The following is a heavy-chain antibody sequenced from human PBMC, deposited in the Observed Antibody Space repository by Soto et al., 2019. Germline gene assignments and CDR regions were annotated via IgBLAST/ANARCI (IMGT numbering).Heavy chain of an antibody. CDR1: GCTFSSYS. Sequence: GGPLRLSCAASGCTFSSYSMSRISQAPGKGLEWVSGISGSGGTTYYADSVKGRSTISRDNSKNTVYMQMNSLRPEDTAIYYCARDDAPTAPSSFDSWGQGTLVTVSS. J-gene: IGHJ4*02. CDR3: ARDDAPTAPSSFDS. D-gene: IGHD2-2*01. V-gene: IGHV3-23*01. CDR2: ISGSGGTT.